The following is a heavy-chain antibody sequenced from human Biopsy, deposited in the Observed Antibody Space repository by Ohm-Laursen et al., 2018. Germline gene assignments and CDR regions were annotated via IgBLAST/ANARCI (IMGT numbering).Heavy chain of an antibody. D-gene: IGHD2-21*01. CDR2: VSHNGGT. Sequence: GTLSLTCPVYGGSFSNDYWTWIRQSPGKGLEWIGEVSHNGGTNYNPSLKARVSISMDTSKNQFSLNLTSVTAADTALYYCARGKRGPVAIPRDNPNRIRGWFDPWGPGTLVTVSS. J-gene: IGHJ5*02. V-gene: IGHV4-34*01. CDR3: ARGKRGPVAIPRDNPNRIRGWFDP. CDR1: GGSFSNDY.